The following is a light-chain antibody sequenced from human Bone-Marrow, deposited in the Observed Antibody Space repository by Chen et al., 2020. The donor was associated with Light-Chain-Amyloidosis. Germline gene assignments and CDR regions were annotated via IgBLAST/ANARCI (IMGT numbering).Light chain of an antibody. CDR3: QSADSSGTYEVI. CDR2: RDT. J-gene: IGLJ2*01. CDR1: VLPTKY. Sequence: YALTQPPSVSVSPPQTATTLRSGDVLPTKYAYWYQQKPAQAPVLVIHRDTERPSGISERFSGSSSGTTATLTISGVQAEDEADYHCQSADSSGTYEVIFGGGTKLTVL. V-gene: IGLV3-25*03.